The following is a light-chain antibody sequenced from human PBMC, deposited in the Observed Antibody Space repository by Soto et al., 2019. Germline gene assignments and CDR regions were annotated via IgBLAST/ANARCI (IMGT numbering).Light chain of an antibody. V-gene: IGKV3-20*01. CDR1: QSVSNNY. J-gene: IGKJ1*01. Sequence: LTQDAVRLCRSPGARPTLSWRASQSVSNNYLAWYQQKPGQAPRLLIYGASNRATGIPDRFSGSGSGTDFTLTISRLEPEDFAVYYCQQYGSSGTFGQGTKVDNK. CDR2: GAS. CDR3: QQYGSSGT.